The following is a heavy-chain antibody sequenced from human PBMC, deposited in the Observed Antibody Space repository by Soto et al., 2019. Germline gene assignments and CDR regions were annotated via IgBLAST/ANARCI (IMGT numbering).Heavy chain of an antibody. CDR2: INAGNGNT. CDR1: GYTFTSYA. D-gene: IGHD3-3*01. Sequence: ASVKVSCKASGYTFTSYAMHWVRQAPGQRLEWMGWINAGNGNTKYSQKFQGRVTITRDTSASTAYMELSSLRSEDTAVYYCAIDLANTNDCWSGSTLHVFDYWGQGTLVTVSS. V-gene: IGHV1-3*01. J-gene: IGHJ4*02. CDR3: AIDLANTNDCWSGSTLHVFDY.